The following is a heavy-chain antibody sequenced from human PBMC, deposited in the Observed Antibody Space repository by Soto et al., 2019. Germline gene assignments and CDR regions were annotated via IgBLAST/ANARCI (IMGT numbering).Heavy chain of an antibody. CDR3: ASLYSGYAEAFDY. Sequence: QVQLQESGPGLVKPSQTLSLTCTVSGGSISSTAYYWTWVRQHPGTGLEWIGYIYYSGTTYYNPSLKSRVTISVDTSKNQFSLKLTYVTAADTAVYYCASLYSGYAEAFDYWGQGTLVTVSS. CDR1: GGSISSTAYY. V-gene: IGHV4-31*03. D-gene: IGHD5-12*01. CDR2: IYYSGTT. J-gene: IGHJ4*02.